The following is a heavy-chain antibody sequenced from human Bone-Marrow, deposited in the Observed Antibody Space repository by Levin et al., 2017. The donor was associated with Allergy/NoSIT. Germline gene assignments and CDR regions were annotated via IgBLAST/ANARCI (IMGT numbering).Heavy chain of an antibody. CDR2: SKGKLDGETA. CDR1: GFTFTNAW. J-gene: IGHJ4*02. V-gene: IGHV3-15*01. CDR3: TLEGEMATIDY. D-gene: IGHD5-24*01. Sequence: PGGSLRLSCAASGFTFTNAWMSWIRQAPGKGLEWVGRSKGKLDGETADHAAAVKDRFTISRDASKNTLYLQMDSLKKEDTAVYYCTLEGEMATIDYWGQGTMVTVSS.